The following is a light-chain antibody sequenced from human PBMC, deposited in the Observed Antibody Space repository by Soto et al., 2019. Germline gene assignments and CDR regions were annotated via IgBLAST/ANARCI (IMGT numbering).Light chain of an antibody. CDR2: EVS. J-gene: IGLJ3*02. Sequence: QSVLTQPASLSGSPGQSITISCTGTSSDVGSYNLVSWYQQHPGKAPKLMIYEVSKRPSGVSNRFSGSKSGNTASLTISGLQAEDEADYYCCSYAGSSTFGVFGGGTKLTV. CDR3: CSYAGSSTFGV. CDR1: SSDVGSYNL. V-gene: IGLV2-23*02.